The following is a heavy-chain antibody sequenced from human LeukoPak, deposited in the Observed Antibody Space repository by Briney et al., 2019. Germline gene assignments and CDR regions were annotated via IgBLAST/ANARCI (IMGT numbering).Heavy chain of an antibody. V-gene: IGHV3-53*01. J-gene: IGHJ4*02. CDR2: IYSGGST. CDR3: VQDWAWGAFGY. Sequence: GGSLRLSCAASGFTFSSNYMSWVRQAPGKGLEWVSVIYSGGSTYYSDSVRGGCTIYRDNSKNTVYLQMNSLGAEDTAVYYCVQDWAWGAFGYWGQGTLVTVSS. D-gene: IGHD7-27*01. CDR1: GFTFSSNY.